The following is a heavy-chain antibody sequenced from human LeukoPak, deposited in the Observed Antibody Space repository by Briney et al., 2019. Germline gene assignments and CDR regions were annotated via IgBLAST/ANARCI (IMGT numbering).Heavy chain of an antibody. CDR3: AKDRCSGGSCYFDY. J-gene: IGHJ4*02. CDR1: GFTFNNYP. V-gene: IGHV3-23*01. D-gene: IGHD2-15*01. Sequence: GGSLRLSCAGSGFTFNNYPISWVRQTPGKGLEWVSAISGSGGSTYYADSVKGRFTISRDNSKNTLYLQMNSLRAEDTAVYYCAKDRCSGGSCYFDYWGQGTLVTVSS. CDR2: ISGSGGST.